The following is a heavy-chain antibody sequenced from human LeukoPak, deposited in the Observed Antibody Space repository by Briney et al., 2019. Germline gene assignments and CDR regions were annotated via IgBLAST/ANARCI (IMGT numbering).Heavy chain of an antibody. J-gene: IGHJ6*04. V-gene: IGHV3-48*03. CDR1: GVTFSSYA. CDR3: AELGITMIGGV. CDR2: ISSSGSTI. D-gene: IGHD3-10*02. Sequence: GGSLRLSCGASGVTFSSYAMSWVRQAPGKGVEWVLYISSSGSTIYYADSVKGRFTISRDNAKNSLYLQMNSLRAEDTAVYYCAELGITMIGGVWGKGTTVTISS.